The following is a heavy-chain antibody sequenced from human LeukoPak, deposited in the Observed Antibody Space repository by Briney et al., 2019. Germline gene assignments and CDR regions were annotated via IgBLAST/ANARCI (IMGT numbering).Heavy chain of an antibody. D-gene: IGHD4-23*01. CDR1: GFSVSSNH. Sequence: GGSLRLSCAASGFSVSSNHMSWVRQAPGKGPEWVSVIYSGSSTYYADPVRGRFIISRDNSKNTLYLQMNSLRAEDTAVYYCARERDYGGKSPLFGYWGQGTLVTVSS. CDR2: IYSGSST. CDR3: ARERDYGGKSPLFGY. V-gene: IGHV3-53*01. J-gene: IGHJ4*02.